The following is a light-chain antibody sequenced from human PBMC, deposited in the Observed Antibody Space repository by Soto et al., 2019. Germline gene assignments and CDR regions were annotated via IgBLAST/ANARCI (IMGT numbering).Light chain of an antibody. CDR2: GAS. V-gene: IGKV3-20*01. Sequence: IVLTQSPGTQSLSPGERATLSCRASQSVSSSYLAWYQQKPGQAPRLLIYGASSRATGIPDRFSGSGSGTDFTLTISRLEPEDFAVYYCQQYDTSRTFGQGTKV. J-gene: IGKJ1*01. CDR1: QSVSSSY. CDR3: QQYDTSRT.